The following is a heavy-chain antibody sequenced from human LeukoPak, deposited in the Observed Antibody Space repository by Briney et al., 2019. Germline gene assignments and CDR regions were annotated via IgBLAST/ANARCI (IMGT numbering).Heavy chain of an antibody. D-gene: IGHD6-19*01. V-gene: IGHV3-15*01. J-gene: IGHJ4*02. CDR1: GFTFTNAW. Sequence: GGSLRLSCTASGFTFTNAWMNWVRQAPGKGLEWVGRMKSKTDGGTTDYAAPVKGRFTISRDDSKNTLYLQMNSLKPEDTAVYYCTTDRDGGWYSTWVDYWGQGTLVTVSS. CDR3: TTDRDGGWYSTWVDY. CDR2: MKSKTDGGTT.